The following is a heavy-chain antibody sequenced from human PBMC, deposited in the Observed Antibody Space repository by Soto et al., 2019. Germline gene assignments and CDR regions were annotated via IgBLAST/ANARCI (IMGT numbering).Heavy chain of an antibody. V-gene: IGHV3-23*01. CDR3: AKVVKENQKPPVAPTDY. J-gene: IGHJ4*02. CDR1: GFTFSSYA. CDR2: ISGSGGST. D-gene: IGHD5-12*01. Sequence: GGSLRLSCAASGFTFSSYAMSWVRQAPGKGLEWVSAISGSGGSTYYADSVKGRFTISRGNSKNTLYLQMNSLRAEDTAVYYCAKVVKENQKPPVAPTDYWGQGTLVTVSS.